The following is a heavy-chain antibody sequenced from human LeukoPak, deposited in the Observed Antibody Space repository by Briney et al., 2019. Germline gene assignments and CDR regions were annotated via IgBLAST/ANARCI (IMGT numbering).Heavy chain of an antibody. V-gene: IGHV3-53*01. J-gene: IGHJ5*02. CDR2: IYSGGST. CDR3: AKDRSSSSAEGFDP. CDR1: GFTVSSNY. Sequence: GGSLRLSCAASGFTVSSNYMSWVRQAPGKGLEWVSVIYSGGSTYYADSVKGRFTISRDNSKNTLYLQMNSLRAEDTAVYYCAKDRSSSSAEGFDPWGQGTLVTVSS. D-gene: IGHD6-6*01.